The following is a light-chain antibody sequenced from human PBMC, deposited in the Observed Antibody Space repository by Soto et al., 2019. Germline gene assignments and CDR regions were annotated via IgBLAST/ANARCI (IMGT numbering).Light chain of an antibody. CDR1: QTVRNNY. V-gene: IGKV3-20*01. CDR3: QQYGSSPTT. Sequence: EFVLTPSPGTLSLSPGERATLSCRASQTVRNNYLAWYQQKPGQAPRLLIYDASSRATGIPDRFSGGGSGTDFTLTISRLKPEDFAVYYCQQYGSSPTTFGQGTKVDIK. J-gene: IGKJ1*01. CDR2: DAS.